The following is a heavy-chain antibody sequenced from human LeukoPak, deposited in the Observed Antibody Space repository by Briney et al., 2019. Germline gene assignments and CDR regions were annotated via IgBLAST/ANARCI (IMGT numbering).Heavy chain of an antibody. CDR1: VGSINSGYY. CDR3: ARRGYYYDSSGYPSINDY. D-gene: IGHD3-22*01. J-gene: IGHJ4*02. Sequence: PSETLSLTCAVSVGSINSGYYWSWIRQPPGKGLELVGEINHSGSTNYNPSLKSRVTISVDTSKNQFSLKLSSVTAADTAVYYCARRGYYYDSSGYPSINDYWGQGTLVTVSS. V-gene: IGHV4-34*01. CDR2: INHSGST.